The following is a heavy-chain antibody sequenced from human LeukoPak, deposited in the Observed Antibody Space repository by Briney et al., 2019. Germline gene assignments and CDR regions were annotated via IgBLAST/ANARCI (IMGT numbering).Heavy chain of an antibody. J-gene: IGHJ4*01. V-gene: IGHV3-23*01. Sequence: GGSLRLSCAASGFTFSSYAMSWVRQAPGKGLEWVSTISGSGGSTYYADSVKGRFTISRDNSKNTLYLQMNSLRAEDTAVYYCAKGIYSSGWSYFDYWGHGTLVTVSS. CDR3: AKGIYSSGWSYFDY. CDR2: ISGSGGST. D-gene: IGHD6-19*01. CDR1: GFTFSSYA.